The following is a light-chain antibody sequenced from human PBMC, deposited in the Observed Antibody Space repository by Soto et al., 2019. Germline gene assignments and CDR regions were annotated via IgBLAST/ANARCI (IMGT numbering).Light chain of an antibody. CDR1: QTISNW. J-gene: IGKJ1*01. V-gene: IGKV1-5*01. CDR2: DAS. CDR3: QQYNSYWRT. Sequence: DIQMTQSPSTLSASVGDRVTITCGASQTISNWLAWYQQKPGKAPKLLIYDASSLESGVPSRFSGSGSGTEFTLTISSLQPDDFATYYCQQYNSYWRTFGQGTKVDIK.